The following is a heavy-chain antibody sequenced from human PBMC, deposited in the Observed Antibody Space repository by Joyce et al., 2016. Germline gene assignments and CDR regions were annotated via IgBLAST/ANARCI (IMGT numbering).Heavy chain of an antibody. V-gene: IGHV5-51*01. CDR2: VYPADSTT. D-gene: IGHD4-17*01. CDR3: ARQRNTMTRGNNWFDL. Sequence: EVQLVQSGAEVKKPGESLTISCQGSGYSFNTFWLGWVRQMPGKGLKWMGIVYPADSTTRYSPSFRGQITMSADKSISTAFLHWGSLKASDTGIYYCARQRNTMTRGNNWFDLWGQGTLVIVSS. CDR1: GYSFNTFW. J-gene: IGHJ5*02.